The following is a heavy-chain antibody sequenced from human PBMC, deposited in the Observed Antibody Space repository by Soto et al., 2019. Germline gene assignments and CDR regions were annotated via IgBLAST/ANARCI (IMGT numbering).Heavy chain of an antibody. D-gene: IGHD2-8*01. CDR1: GFTGSSHG. V-gene: IGHV3-23*01. J-gene: IGHJ6*02. Sequence: GGSLRLSCAPSGFTGSSHGMSWVRQAPGKGLEWVASISGSGDGTYYGDSVKGRFTISRDSSSSTLYLQMNNLRGEDTAVYFCTKSRRGILMVYGFGGMDVWGQGTTVTVS. CDR3: TKSRRGILMVYGFGGMDV. CDR2: ISGSGDGT.